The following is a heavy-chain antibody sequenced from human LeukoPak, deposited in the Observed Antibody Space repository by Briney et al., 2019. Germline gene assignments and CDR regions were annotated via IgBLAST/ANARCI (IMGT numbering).Heavy chain of an antibody. V-gene: IGHV3-48*02. CDR3: ARVRNTMYYLYV. CDR1: GFTFSSFG. D-gene: IGHD3-10*02. Sequence: GGSLRLSCAASGFTFSSFGMNWVRQAPGKGLEWVSYISGGGSTIFYADSVKGRFTISRDNDRNSLFLQMNSLRDEDTAVYYCARVRNTMYYLYVWGQGTLVTVSS. J-gene: IGHJ4*02. CDR2: ISGGGSTI.